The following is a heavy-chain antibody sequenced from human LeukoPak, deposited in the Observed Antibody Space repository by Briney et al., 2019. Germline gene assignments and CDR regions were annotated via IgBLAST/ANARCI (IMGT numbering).Heavy chain of an antibody. V-gene: IGHV1-2*02. CDR1: GYTFTGYY. CDR3: ARDNGIAARLWFDP. J-gene: IGHJ5*02. D-gene: IGHD6-6*01. CDR2: INPNSGGT. Sequence: GASVKVSCKASGYTFTGYYMHWVRQAPGQGLEWMGWINPNSGGTNYAQKFQGRVTMTRDTSISTAYMELSRLRSDDTAVYYCARDNGIAARLWFDPWGQGTLVTVSS.